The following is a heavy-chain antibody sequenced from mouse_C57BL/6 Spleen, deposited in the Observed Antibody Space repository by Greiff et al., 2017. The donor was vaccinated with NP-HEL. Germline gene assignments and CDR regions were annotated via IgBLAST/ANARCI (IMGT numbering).Heavy chain of an antibody. V-gene: IGHV1-5*01. CDR2: IYPGNSDT. CDR1: GYTFTSYW. J-gene: IGHJ2*01. CDR3: TPIYYDYPF. Sequence: EVQLQQSGTVLARPGASVKMSCKTSGYTFTSYWMHWVKQRPGQGLEWIGAIYPGNSDTSYNQKFKGKAKLTAATSASTAYMELSSLTNEDSAVYYCTPIYYDYPFWGQGTTLTVSS. D-gene: IGHD2-4*01.